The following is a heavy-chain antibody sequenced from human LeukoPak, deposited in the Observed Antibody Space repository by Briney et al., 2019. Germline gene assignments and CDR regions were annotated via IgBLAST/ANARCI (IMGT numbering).Heavy chain of an antibody. D-gene: IGHD3-10*01. CDR2: ISGSGGST. J-gene: IGHJ4*02. V-gene: IGHV3-23*01. CDR3: ARDLRFGELMDY. CDR1: GFTFSSYA. Sequence: GGSLRLSCAASGFTFSSYAMSWVRQAPGKGLEWVSAISGSGGSTYYADSVKGRFTISRDNAKNSLYLQMNSLRAEDTAVYYCARDLRFGELMDYWGQGTPVTVSS.